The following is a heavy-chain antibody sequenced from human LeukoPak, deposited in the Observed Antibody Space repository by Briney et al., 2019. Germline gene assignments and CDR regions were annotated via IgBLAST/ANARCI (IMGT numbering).Heavy chain of an antibody. V-gene: IGHV3-21*01. CDR3: ARDQGSGSYEYYYYGMDV. CDR2: ISSSGSYI. D-gene: IGHD3-10*01. J-gene: IGHJ6*02. CDR1: GFTFSSYS. Sequence: GGSLRPSCAASGFTFSSYSMNWVRQAPGKGLEWVSSISSSGSYIYYADSVKGRFTISRDNAKNSLYLQMNSLRAADTAVYCCARDQGSGSYEYYYYGMDVWGQGTTVTVSS.